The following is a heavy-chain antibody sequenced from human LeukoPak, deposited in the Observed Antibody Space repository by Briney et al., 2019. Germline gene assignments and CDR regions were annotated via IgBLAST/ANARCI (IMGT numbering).Heavy chain of an antibody. V-gene: IGHV3-9*01. Sequence: GGSLRLSCAASGFTFNDYAMHWVRQAPGKGLEWVSGINWNSNSIGYADSVNGRFTISRDNAKNSLYLQMNSLRAEDTAFYYCAKGLGKSSGWATLDYWGQGTLVTVSS. CDR1: GFTFNDYA. CDR2: INWNSNSI. J-gene: IGHJ4*02. D-gene: IGHD6-19*01. CDR3: AKGLGKSSGWATLDY.